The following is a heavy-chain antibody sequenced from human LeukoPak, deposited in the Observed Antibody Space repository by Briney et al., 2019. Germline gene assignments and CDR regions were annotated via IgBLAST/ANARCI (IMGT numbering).Heavy chain of an antibody. D-gene: IGHD6-6*01. V-gene: IGHV4-59*08. Sequence: SETLSLTCTVSGGSISSYYWSWIRQPPGKGLEWIGYIYYSGSTNYNPSLKSRVTISVDTSKNQFSLKLSSVIAADTAVYYCARVYSSSSGSYYYYFYMDVWGKGTTVTVSS. CDR3: ARVYSSSSGSYYYYFYMDV. J-gene: IGHJ6*03. CDR2: IYYSGST. CDR1: GGSISSYY.